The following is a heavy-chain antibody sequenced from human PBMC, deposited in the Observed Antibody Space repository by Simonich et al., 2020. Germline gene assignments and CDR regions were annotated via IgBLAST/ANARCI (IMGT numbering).Heavy chain of an antibody. D-gene: IGHD3-10*01. J-gene: IGHJ4*02. CDR1: GFTFSGSA. CDR3: TRFDYYGSGSYYFDY. V-gene: IGHV3-73*02. Sequence: EVQLVESGGGLVQPGGSLKLSCAASGFTFSGSAMHWVRQASGKGLEWVGRIRSKANSYATAYAASVKGRVTISRDDSKNTAYLQMNSLKTEDTAVYYCTRFDYYGSGSYYFDYWGQGTLVTVSS. CDR2: IRSKANSYAT.